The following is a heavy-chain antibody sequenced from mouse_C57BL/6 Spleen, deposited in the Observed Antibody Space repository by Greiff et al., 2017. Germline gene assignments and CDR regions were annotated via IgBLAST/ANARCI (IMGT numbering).Heavy chain of an antibody. Sequence: VQLQESGPGLVQPSQSLSITCTVSGFSLTSYGVHWVRQSPGKGLEWLGVIWRGGSTDYNAAFMSRLSITKDNSKSQVFFKMNSLQADDTAIYYCAKNGEDYGNFCYAMGYWGQGTSVTVSS. D-gene: IGHD2-1*01. CDR3: AKNGEDYGNFCYAMGY. J-gene: IGHJ4*01. CDR1: GFSLTSYG. CDR2: IWRGGST. V-gene: IGHV2-5*01.